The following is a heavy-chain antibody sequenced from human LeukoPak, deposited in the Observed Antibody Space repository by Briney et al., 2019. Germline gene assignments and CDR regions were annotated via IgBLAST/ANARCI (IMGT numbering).Heavy chain of an antibody. CDR2: IRSKAYGGTT. Sequence: AGGSLRLSCTASGFTFGDYAMSWVRQASGKGLEWVGFIRSKAYGGTTEYAASVKGRFTISRDDSKSIAYLQMSSLKTEDTAVYYCTRSDYYDSSGYYFFDYWGQGTLVTVSS. V-gene: IGHV3-49*04. J-gene: IGHJ4*02. CDR3: TRSDYYDSSGYYFFDY. CDR1: GFTFGDYA. D-gene: IGHD3-22*01.